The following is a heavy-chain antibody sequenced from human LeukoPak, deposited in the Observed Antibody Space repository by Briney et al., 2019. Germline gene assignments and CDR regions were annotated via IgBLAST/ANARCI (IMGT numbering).Heavy chain of an antibody. V-gene: IGHV4-61*02. CDR2: IYTSGST. D-gene: IGHD5-18*01. CDR1: GGSISSGSYY. CDR3: ARDRTVDTAMGDFDY. Sequence: SETLSLTCTVSGGSISSGSYYWSWIRQPAGKGLEWIGRIYTSGSTYYNPSLKSRVTISVDTSKNQFSLKLSPVTAADTAVYYCARDRTVDTAMGDFDYWGQGTLVTVSS. J-gene: IGHJ4*02.